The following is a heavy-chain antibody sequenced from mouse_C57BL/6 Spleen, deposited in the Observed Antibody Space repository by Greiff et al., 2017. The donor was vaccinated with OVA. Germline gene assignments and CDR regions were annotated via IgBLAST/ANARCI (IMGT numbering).Heavy chain of an antibody. V-gene: IGHV5-6*01. Sequence: EVKLVESGGDLVKPGGSLKLSCAASGFTFSSYGMSWVRQTPDKRLEWVATISSGGSYTYYPDSVKGRFTISRDNAKNTLYLQMSSLKSEDTAMYYCARQGDNYAMDYWGQGTSVTVSS. J-gene: IGHJ4*01. CDR1: GFTFSSYG. CDR2: ISSGGSYT. CDR3: ARQGDNYAMDY.